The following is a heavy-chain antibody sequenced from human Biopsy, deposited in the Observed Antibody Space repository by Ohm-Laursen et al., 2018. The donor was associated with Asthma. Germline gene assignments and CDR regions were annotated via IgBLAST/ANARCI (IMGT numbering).Heavy chain of an antibody. CDR2: ISYDGSNK. V-gene: IGHV3-30*03. CDR1: GFSFSNFA. J-gene: IGHJ4*02. CDR3: SREDPTSGWYQGSILR. D-gene: IGHD6-19*01. Sequence: SLRLSCAALGFSFSNFAIHWVRQAPGKGLEWVACISYDGSNKYYADSVKGRSTISRDNSKNTLYLQMNSLRAEDTAVYYCSREDPTSGWYQGSILRWGQGTLVTVSS.